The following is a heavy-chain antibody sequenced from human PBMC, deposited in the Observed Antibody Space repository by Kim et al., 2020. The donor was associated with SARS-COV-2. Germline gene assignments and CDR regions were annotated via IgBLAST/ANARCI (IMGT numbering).Heavy chain of an antibody. CDR3: ARRASGFGVVGHFDS. D-gene: IGHD3-3*01. J-gene: IGHJ5*01. Sequence: NFQGRVTITRDISASTAYMELFSLTSEDTAVYYCARRASGFGVVGHFDSWGQGTLVTVSS. V-gene: IGHV1-3*01.